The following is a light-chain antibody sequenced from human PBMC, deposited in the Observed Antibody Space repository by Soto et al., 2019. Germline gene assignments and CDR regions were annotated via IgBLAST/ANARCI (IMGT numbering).Light chain of an antibody. CDR1: ISDIGAYNF. J-gene: IGLJ1*01. CDR3: SSYAGSNKSV. CDR2: EVT. V-gene: IGLV2-14*01. Sequence: QSALTQPASVSGSPGQSITISCTGTISDIGAYNFVSWYQQHPGKAPKLMIYEVTNRPSGVSNRFSGSKSGNTASLTVSGLQPEDEADYYCSSYAGSNKSVFGTGTKLTVL.